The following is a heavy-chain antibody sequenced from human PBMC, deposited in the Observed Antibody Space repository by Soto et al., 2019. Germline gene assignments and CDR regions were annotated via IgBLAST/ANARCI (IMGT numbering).Heavy chain of an antibody. CDR2: ISSSSSYI. D-gene: IGHD6-13*01. CDR1: GFTFSSYS. V-gene: IGHV3-21*01. CDR3: ARDSDSSSWLDYFDY. Sequence: GGSLRLSCAASGFTFSSYSMNWVRQAPGKGLEWVSSISSSSSYIYYADSVKGRFTISRDNAKNSLYLQMNSLRAEDTAVYYCARDSDSSSWLDYFDYWGQGTLVTVSS. J-gene: IGHJ4*02.